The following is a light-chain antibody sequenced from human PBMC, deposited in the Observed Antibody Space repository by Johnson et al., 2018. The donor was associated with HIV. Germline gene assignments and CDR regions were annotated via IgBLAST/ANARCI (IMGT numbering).Light chain of an antibody. J-gene: IGLJ1*01. CDR3: GTWDSSLSAGGANYV. Sequence: QSVLTQPPSVSAAPGQTVTISCSGSSSNIGNNYVSWYQQLPGTAPKLLIYDNNNRPSGIPDRFSGSKSGTSATLGITGLQTGDAADYYCGTWDSSLSAGGANYVFGTGTKVTVL. CDR1: SSNIGNNY. V-gene: IGLV1-51*01. CDR2: DNN.